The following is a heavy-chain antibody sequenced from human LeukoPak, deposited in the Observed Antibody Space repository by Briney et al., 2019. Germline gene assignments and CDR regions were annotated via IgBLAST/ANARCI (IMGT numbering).Heavy chain of an antibody. CDR3: ARDYGSSSSSGLIDY. D-gene: IGHD6-6*01. V-gene: IGHV4-39*07. CDR2: ICYSGST. J-gene: IGHJ4*02. CDR1: GGSISSSSYY. Sequence: PSETLSLTCTVSGGSISSSSYYWGWIRQPPGKGLEWIGSICYSGSTYYNPSLKSRVTISVDTSKNQFSLKLSSVTAADTAVYYCARDYGSSSSSGLIDYWGQGTLVTVSS.